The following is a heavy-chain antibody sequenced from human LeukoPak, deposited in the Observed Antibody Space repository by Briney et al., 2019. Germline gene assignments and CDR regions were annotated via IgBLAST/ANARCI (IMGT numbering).Heavy chain of an antibody. CDR2: IYHSGST. D-gene: IGHD5-12*01. J-gene: IGHJ4*02. V-gene: IGHV4-4*02. CDR3: ARNYGGYSAAFDS. CDR1: GGSISSSNW. Sequence: SETLSLTCAVSGGSISSSNWWTWVRQPPGKGLEWIGEIYHSGSTNYKSSLKSRATISVDKSKNQFSLKLSSVTAADTAVYYCARNYGGYSAAFDSWGQGTLVTVSS.